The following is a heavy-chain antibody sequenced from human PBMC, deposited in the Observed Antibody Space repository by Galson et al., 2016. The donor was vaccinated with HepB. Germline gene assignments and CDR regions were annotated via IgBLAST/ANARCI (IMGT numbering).Heavy chain of an antibody. CDR3: ARRRHWEYAFDN. CDR2: INPNKGDT. CDR1: GYTFTGYY. J-gene: IGHJ3*02. D-gene: IGHD1-26*01. V-gene: IGHV1-2*02. Sequence: SCKASGYTFTGYYIHWVRQAPGQGLEWMGWINPNKGDTNYAQKFQGRVTMTLGTSIATVYMELSRLRSDDTAVYYCARRRHWEYAFDNWGQGTLVTVSS.